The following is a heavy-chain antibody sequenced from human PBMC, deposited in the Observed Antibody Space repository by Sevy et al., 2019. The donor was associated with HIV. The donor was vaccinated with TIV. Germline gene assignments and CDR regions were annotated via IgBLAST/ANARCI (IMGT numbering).Heavy chain of an antibody. Sequence: GGSLRLSCAASGFTFSNYWMSWVRQAPGKGLEWVANIQEDGSDKYYVDSVKGRFTISRANAKNCLYLQMNSLRAEDTAVYYCATDPFSVTTSNDYMDVWGKGTTVTVSS. CDR3: ATDPFSVTTSNDYMDV. D-gene: IGHD4-17*01. CDR2: IQEDGSDK. J-gene: IGHJ6*03. CDR1: GFTFSNYW. V-gene: IGHV3-7*01.